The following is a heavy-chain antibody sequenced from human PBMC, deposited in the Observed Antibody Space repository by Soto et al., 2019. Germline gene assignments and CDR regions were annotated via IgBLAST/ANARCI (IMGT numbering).Heavy chain of an antibody. CDR1: GDSVTSHY. D-gene: IGHD2-15*01. CDR3: ARWSCSGGSCYSFFRWFDP. J-gene: IGHJ5*02. V-gene: IGHV4-59*02. Sequence: SETLSLTCSFSGDSVTSHYLTWIRQSPEKGLDKIGYMHYTGFSHYNPSLKSRLTISVDRSKNQFSLQLSSVTAADTAVYYCARWSCSGGSCYSFFRWFDPWGQGTLVTVSS. CDR2: MHYTGFS.